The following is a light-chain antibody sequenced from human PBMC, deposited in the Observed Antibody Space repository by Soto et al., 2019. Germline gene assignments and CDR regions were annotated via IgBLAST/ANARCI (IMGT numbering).Light chain of an antibody. Sequence: QSVLTQPPSASGTPGQRVTISCSGSSSNIGSNTVNWYQQHPGTAPKLLIYSNNQRPSGVPDRFSGSKSGTSASLAISGLQSEDEADYYCAAWDDSRNGGVFGGGTKVTVL. CDR1: SSNIGSNT. CDR3: AAWDDSRNGGV. J-gene: IGLJ3*02. CDR2: SNN. V-gene: IGLV1-44*01.